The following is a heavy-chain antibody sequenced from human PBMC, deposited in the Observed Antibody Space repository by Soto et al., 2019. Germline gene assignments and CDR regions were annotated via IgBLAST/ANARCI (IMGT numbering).Heavy chain of an antibody. D-gene: IGHD5-12*01. CDR3: AKEHDIGYPLGYFDY. CDR2: ISDSGDVT. J-gene: IGHJ4*02. Sequence: GGSLRLSCAASGFTFSSYAMSWVRQAPGKGLEWISVISDSGDVTYYGNSVKGRFTISRDNSRNTLYLQMNSLRAEDTAVYYCAKEHDIGYPLGYFDYWGQGSLVTVSS. CDR1: GFTFSSYA. V-gene: IGHV3-23*01.